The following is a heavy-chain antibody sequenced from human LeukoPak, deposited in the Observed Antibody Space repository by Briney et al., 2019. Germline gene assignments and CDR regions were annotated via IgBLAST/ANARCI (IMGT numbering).Heavy chain of an antibody. D-gene: IGHD6-6*01. CDR3: ARDMGSSYYYYYYMDV. CDR2: ISSSSSTI. CDR1: GFTFSSYS. Sequence: GGALRLSCAASGFTFSSYSMNWVRQAPGKGLEWVSYISSSSSTIYYADSVKGRFTISRDNAKNSLYLQMNSLRAEDTAVYYCARDMGSSYYYYYYMDVWGKGTTVTISS. J-gene: IGHJ6*03. V-gene: IGHV3-48*01.